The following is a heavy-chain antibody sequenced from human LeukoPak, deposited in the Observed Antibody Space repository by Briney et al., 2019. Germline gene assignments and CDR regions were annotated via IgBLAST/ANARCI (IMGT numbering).Heavy chain of an antibody. V-gene: IGHV4-38-2*02. CDR3: AREGSSFFPVGYYYMDV. CDR1: GYSISSGYY. D-gene: IGHD6-13*01. Sequence: PSETLSLTCSVSGYSISSGYYWGWIRQPPEKGLEWIGSIYHSGSTYYNPSLKSRVTRSVDTSKNQFSLKLSSVTAADTAVYYCAREGSSFFPVGYYYMDVWGKGTTVSVSS. J-gene: IGHJ6*03. CDR2: IYHSGST.